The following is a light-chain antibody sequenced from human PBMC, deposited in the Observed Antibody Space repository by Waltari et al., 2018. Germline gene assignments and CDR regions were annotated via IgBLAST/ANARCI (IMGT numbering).Light chain of an antibody. CDR3: SSYTTTWNHEI. Sequence: QSALTQPASVSGSPGQSITISCTGTRSDIGGHTFVSWYPQHPNQVPKLIMYDVTDRPSGVSNRFSCSKSGNTASLTTSGRRTEDEAEYYCSSYTTTWNHEIFGGGTKLTVL. CDR2: DVT. CDR1: RSDIGGHTF. J-gene: IGLJ2*01. V-gene: IGLV2-14*03.